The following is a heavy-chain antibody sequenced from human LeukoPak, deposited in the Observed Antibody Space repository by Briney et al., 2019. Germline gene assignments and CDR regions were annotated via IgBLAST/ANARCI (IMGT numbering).Heavy chain of an antibody. V-gene: IGHV4-4*07. CDR1: GGSISGFY. CDR3: ARTSATGATFFDF. CDR2: IYSSGNT. J-gene: IGHJ4*02. D-gene: IGHD1-26*01. Sequence: PSETLSLTCTVSGGSISGFYWSWIRQPAGKGLEWIGRIYSSGNTHYNPSLRSRVTMSVDTSKSQFSLSLNYVTAADTALYCCARTSATGATFFDFWGQGILVTVSS.